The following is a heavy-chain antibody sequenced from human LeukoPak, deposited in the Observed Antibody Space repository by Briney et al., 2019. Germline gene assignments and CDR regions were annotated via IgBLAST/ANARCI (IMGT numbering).Heavy chain of an antibody. J-gene: IGHJ4*02. D-gene: IGHD6-13*01. CDR1: GFTFSTYA. CDR2: ISGSAYRT. CDR3: AKSFSSSWYMTFDY. V-gene: IGHV3-23*01. Sequence: GGSLRLSCIASGFTFSTYAMSWVRQAPGKGLEWVSSISGSAYRTYYADSVKGRFTVSWDSSKNTLYLQMNSLRAEDTAVYYCAKSFSSSWYMTFDYWGQGTLVTVSS.